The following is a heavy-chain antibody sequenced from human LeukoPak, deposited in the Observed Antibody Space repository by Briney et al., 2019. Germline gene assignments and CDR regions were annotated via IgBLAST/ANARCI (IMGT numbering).Heavy chain of an antibody. D-gene: IGHD3-3*01. J-gene: IGHJ4*02. CDR3: AGGGRITIYPDY. Sequence: GGSLRLSCAASGFTFSGHWMHWVRQAPGKGLVWVSRLNGDASSTNYADSVNGRFTISRDNAKNTLYLQMNGLRAEDTAVYYCAGGGRITIYPDYWGPGTLVTVSS. V-gene: IGHV3-74*01. CDR2: LNGDASST. CDR1: GFTFSGHW.